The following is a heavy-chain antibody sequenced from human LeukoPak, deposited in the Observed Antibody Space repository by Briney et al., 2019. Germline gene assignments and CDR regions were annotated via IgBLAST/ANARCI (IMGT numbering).Heavy chain of an antibody. CDR2: IYYSGST. V-gene: IGHV4-30-4*01. D-gene: IGHD2/OR15-2a*01. Sequence: SETLSLTCSVSSYSISNGHYYWSWIRQVPGKGLEWIGYIYYSGSTSYNPSLKSRVTMSIDTSKNDFSLKLSSVTVADTAVYYCARAPFHLDYWGRGTLVTVSS. CDR3: ARAPFHLDY. CDR1: SYSISNGHYY. J-gene: IGHJ4*02.